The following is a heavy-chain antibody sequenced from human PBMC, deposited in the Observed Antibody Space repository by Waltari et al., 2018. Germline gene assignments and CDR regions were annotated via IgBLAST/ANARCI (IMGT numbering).Heavy chain of an antibody. CDR2: IYYSGST. J-gene: IGHJ5*02. V-gene: IGHV4-39*07. CDR1: GGSISSSSYD. D-gene: IGHD6-13*01. CDR3: AREQQLVPGWFDP. Sequence: QLQLQESGPGLVKPSETLSLTCTVSGGSISSSSYDWGWIRQPPGKGLEWIGSIYYSGSTYYNPSLKSRVTISVDTSKNQFSLKLSSVTAADTAVYYCAREQQLVPGWFDPWGQGTLVTVSS.